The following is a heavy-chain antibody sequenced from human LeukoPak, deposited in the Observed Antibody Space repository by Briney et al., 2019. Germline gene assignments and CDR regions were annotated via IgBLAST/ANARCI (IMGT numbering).Heavy chain of an antibody. D-gene: IGHD1-26*01. J-gene: IGHJ5*02. CDR1: GGSFSGYY. CDR2: INHSGST. CDR3: ARGWDRYNWFDP. Sequence: SETLSLTCAVYGGSFSGYYWSWIRQPPGKGLEWIGEINHSGSTNYNPSLKSRVTISVDTSKNQFSLKLSSVTAADTAVYYCARGWDRYNWFDPWGQGTLVTVSS. V-gene: IGHV4-34*01.